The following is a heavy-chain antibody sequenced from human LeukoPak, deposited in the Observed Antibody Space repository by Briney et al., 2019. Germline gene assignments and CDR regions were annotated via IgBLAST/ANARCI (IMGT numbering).Heavy chain of an antibody. D-gene: IGHD6-19*01. V-gene: IGHV4-61*01. Sequence: PSETLSLTCTVSGGSVSSGSYYWSWIRQPPGKGLEWIGYIYYSGSTNYNPSLKSRVTISVDTSKNQFSLKLSSVTAADTAVYYCARATVWQWLYWSQGTLVTVSS. CDR3: ARATVWQWLY. CDR2: IYYSGST. CDR1: GGSVSSGSYY. J-gene: IGHJ4*02.